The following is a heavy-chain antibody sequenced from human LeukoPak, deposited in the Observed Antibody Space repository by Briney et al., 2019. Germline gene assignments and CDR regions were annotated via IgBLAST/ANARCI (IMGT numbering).Heavy chain of an antibody. CDR3: ASPSIRGGSVRAAFDI. J-gene: IGHJ3*02. CDR1: GYNFTSYW. D-gene: IGHD3-10*01. V-gene: IGHV5-51*01. Sequence: GESLKISCKSFGYNFTSYWIGWVRQMPGKGLEWMGIIYPGDSDTRYSPSFQGQVTISADKSINNAYLQWSSLKASDTAMYYCASPSIRGGSVRAAFDIWGQGTMVTVSS. CDR2: IYPGDSDT.